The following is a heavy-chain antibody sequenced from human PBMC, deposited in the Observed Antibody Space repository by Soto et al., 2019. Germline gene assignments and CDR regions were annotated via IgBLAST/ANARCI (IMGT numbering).Heavy chain of an antibody. CDR1: GYSFTNYA. Sequence: QVELVQSGPEVKKPGASVKVSCKASGYSFTNYAIGWVRQAPGQGLEWVGWISPFHGDTNYAHNFQGRITVTTDSSTSTAYMDLGRLRSDDTAVYYCARSDHVDRYFDYWGQGTRITVSS. J-gene: IGHJ4*02. CDR3: ARSDHVDRYFDY. V-gene: IGHV1-18*01. D-gene: IGHD3-16*01. CDR2: ISPFHGDT.